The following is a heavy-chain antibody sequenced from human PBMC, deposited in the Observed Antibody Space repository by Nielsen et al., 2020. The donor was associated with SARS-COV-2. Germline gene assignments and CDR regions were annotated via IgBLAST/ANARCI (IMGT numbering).Heavy chain of an antibody. CDR1: GYTFTSYY. Sequence: ASVKVSCKASGYTFTSYYIHWVRQAPGQGLEWMGVINPSGGPTTYAQKFQGRVTMTRDTSTSTVYMELSSLRSEDTAVYYCARAEGVYCSGGSCYSVYWGQGTLVTVSS. V-gene: IGHV1-46*01. D-gene: IGHD2-15*01. CDR3: ARAEGVYCSGGSCYSVY. J-gene: IGHJ4*02. CDR2: INPSGGPT.